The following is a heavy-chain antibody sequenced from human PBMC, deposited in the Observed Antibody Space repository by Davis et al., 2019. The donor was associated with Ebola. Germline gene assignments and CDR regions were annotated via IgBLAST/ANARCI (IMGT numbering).Heavy chain of an antibody. CDR2: IYYSGST. CDR3: ARGHSYGSMVYGMDV. Sequence: MPSETLSLTCTVSGGSISSYYWSWIRQPPGKGLAWIGYIYYSGSTNYNPSLKSRVTISVDTSKNQFSLKLSSVTAADTAVYYCARGHSYGSMVYGMDVWGQGTTVTVSS. CDR1: GGSISSYY. J-gene: IGHJ6*02. D-gene: IGHD5-18*01. V-gene: IGHV4-59*08.